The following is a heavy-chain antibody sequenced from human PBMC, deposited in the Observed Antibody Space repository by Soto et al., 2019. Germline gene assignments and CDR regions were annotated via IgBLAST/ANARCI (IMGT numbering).Heavy chain of an antibody. CDR2: IDPSDSYT. CDR3: ARHFFSDTRAGSADV. J-gene: IGHJ6*01. D-gene: IGHD3-3*02. Sequence: PAESVTISCKVSGYSFTNFWIIWVRQMPGKGLEWMGMIDPSDSYTNYSPSFQGHVTISADKSISTAYLQWSSLKASDTAMYYCARHFFSDTRAGSADVWGQGTTVTVSS. V-gene: IGHV5-10-1*01. CDR1: GYSFTNFW.